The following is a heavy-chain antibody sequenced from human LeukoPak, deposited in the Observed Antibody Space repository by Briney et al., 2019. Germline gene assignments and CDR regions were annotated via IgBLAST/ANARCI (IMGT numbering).Heavy chain of an antibody. CDR2: GDQRGGT. CDR3: AKNGLSGFSFDP. D-gene: IGHD2-8*01. CDR1: GGSLNGHY. Sequence: SETLSLTCAVYGGSLNGHYWSWIRQPPGKGLEWIGEGDQRGGTKFNPSLKGRVAISADTSKNQFSLKLTSVTAGDTAVYYCAKNGLSGFSFDPWGQGTLVTVSS. V-gene: IGHV4-34*01. J-gene: IGHJ5*02.